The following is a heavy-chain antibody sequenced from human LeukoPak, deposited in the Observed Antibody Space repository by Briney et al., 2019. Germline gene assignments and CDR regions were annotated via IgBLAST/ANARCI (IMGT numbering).Heavy chain of an antibody. J-gene: IGHJ5*02. D-gene: IGHD1-26*01. CDR2: ISGYNGNT. CDR1: GYIFTTYG. Sequence: GASVKVSCRTSGYIFTTYGINWVRQAPGQGLEWMGWISGYNGNTNYAQKLQGRVTMTTDTSTSTAYMELRSLRSDDTAVYYCARDRGGSYCSNWFDPWGQGTLVTVSS. V-gene: IGHV1-18*01. CDR3: ARDRGGSYCSNWFDP.